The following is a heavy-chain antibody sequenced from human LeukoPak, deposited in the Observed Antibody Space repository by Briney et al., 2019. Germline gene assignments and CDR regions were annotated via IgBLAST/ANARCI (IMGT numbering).Heavy chain of an antibody. J-gene: IGHJ6*03. CDR1: GYTFTSYD. D-gene: IGHD3-3*01. Sequence: ASVKVSCKASGYTFTSYDINWVRQATGQGLEWMGWMNPNSGNTGYAQKFQGRVTITRNTSISTAYMELSSLRSEDTAVYYCARKAAGYYDFWSGAPRYYMDVWGKGTTVTVSS. V-gene: IGHV1-8*03. CDR3: ARKAAGYYDFWSGAPRYYMDV. CDR2: MNPNSGNT.